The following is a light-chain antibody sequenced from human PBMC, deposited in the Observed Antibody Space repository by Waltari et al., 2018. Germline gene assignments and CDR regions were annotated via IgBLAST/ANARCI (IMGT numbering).Light chain of an antibody. Sequence: IVLTQSPGTLPLSPGERATLPCGASQSVSSSYLAWYQQKPGQAPRLLLYAASSRATGIPDRFSGIGSGTDFTLTITRLEPEDFAVYYCQQYGSSPLTFGGGTKVEIK. CDR1: QSVSSSY. CDR2: AAS. CDR3: QQYGSSPLT. V-gene: IGKV3-20*01. J-gene: IGKJ4*01.